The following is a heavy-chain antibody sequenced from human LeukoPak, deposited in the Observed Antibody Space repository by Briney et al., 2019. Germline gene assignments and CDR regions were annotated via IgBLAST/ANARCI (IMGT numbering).Heavy chain of an antibody. CDR2: IYYSGST. D-gene: IGHD3-22*01. CDR3: AREKRNYYDSSGYYFDP. V-gene: IGHV4-39*07. J-gene: IGHJ5*02. Sequence: SETLSLTCTVSGGSISSSSYYWGWIRQPPGKGLEWIGSIYYSGSTYYNPSLKSRVTISVDTSKNQFSLRLSSVTAADTAVYYCAREKRNYYDSSGYYFDPWGQGTLVTVSS. CDR1: GGSISSSSYY.